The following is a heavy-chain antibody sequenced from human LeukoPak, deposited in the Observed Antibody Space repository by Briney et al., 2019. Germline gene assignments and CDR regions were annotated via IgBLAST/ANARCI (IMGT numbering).Heavy chain of an antibody. J-gene: IGHJ3*02. D-gene: IGHD2-2*01. Sequence: SETLFLTCTVSGGSISSYYWSWIRQPPGKGLEWIGYIYYSGSTNYNPSLKSRVTISVDTSKNQFSLKLSSVTAADTAVYYCARESAVPAATDAFDIWGQGTMVTVSS. CDR1: GGSISSYY. CDR3: ARESAVPAATDAFDI. CDR2: IYYSGST. V-gene: IGHV4-59*01.